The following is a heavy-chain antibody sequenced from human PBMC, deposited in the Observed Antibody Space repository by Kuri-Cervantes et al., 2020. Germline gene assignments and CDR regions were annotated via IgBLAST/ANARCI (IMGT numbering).Heavy chain of an antibody. Sequence: ASVKVSCKSSGYTFTSYSMHWVRQAPGQRLEWMGWINAGDGNTKYSQKFRGRVTITRDTSASTAYMELSSLRSEDTAVYYCARAVYGSGNHWFDPWGQGTLVTVSS. J-gene: IGHJ5*02. CDR2: INAGDGNT. V-gene: IGHV1-3*01. D-gene: IGHD3-10*01. CDR3: ARAVYGSGNHWFDP. CDR1: GYTFTSYS.